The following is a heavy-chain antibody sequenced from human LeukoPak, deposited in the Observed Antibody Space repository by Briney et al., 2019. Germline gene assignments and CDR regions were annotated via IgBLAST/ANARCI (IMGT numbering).Heavy chain of an antibody. J-gene: IGHJ4*02. CDR1: GFTFSSYG. Sequence: GGSLRLSCAASGFTFSSYGMHWVRQAPGKGLEWVAFIRYDGSNKYYADSVKGRFTISRDNSKNTLYLQMNSLRTDDTAVYYCAKGGSSWGRIYFDSWGQGALVTVSS. CDR3: AKGGSSWGRIYFDS. V-gene: IGHV3-30*02. CDR2: IRYDGSNK. D-gene: IGHD6-13*01.